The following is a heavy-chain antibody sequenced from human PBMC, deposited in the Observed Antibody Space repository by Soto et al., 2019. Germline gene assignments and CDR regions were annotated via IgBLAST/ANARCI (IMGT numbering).Heavy chain of an antibody. D-gene: IGHD2-2*01. CDR3: AKFGIDQLLLSPYSYYYMDV. CDR1: GFTFSSYA. V-gene: IGHV3-23*01. CDR2: ISGSGGST. Sequence: PGGSLRLSCAASGFTFSSYAMSWVRQAPGKGLGWVSAISGSGGSTYYADSVKGRFTISRDNSKNTLYLQMNSLRAEDTAVYYCAKFGIDQLLLSPYSYYYMDVWGKGTTVTVSS. J-gene: IGHJ6*03.